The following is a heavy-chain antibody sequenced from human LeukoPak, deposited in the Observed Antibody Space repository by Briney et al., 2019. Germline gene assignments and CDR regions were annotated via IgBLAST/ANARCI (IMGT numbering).Heavy chain of an antibody. D-gene: IGHD2/OR15-2a*01. CDR2: ISSSGSTI. Sequence: GGSLRLSCAASGFTFSDYYMSWIRQAPGKGLEWVSYISSSGSTIYYADSVKGRFTISRDNAKNSLYLQMNSLRAEDTAVYYCARDPNIAGSIYCYFDLWGRGTLVTVSS. CDR1: GFTFSDYY. V-gene: IGHV3-11*04. CDR3: ARDPNIAGSIYCYFDL. J-gene: IGHJ2*01.